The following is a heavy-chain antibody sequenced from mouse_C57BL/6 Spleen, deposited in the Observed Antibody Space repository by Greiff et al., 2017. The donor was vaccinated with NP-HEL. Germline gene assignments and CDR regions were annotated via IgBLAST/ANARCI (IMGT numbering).Heavy chain of an antibody. CDR2: IDPSDSYT. V-gene: IGHV1-50*01. D-gene: IGHD2-3*01. Sequence: QVQLQQPGAELVKPGASVKLSCKASGYTFTSYWMQWVKQRPGQGLEWIGEIDPSDSYTNYTQKFKGKATLTVDTSSSTAYMQLSSLTSEDSAVYYCARGGDGYYVGYWGQGTTLTVSS. J-gene: IGHJ2*01. CDR3: ARGGDGYYVGY. CDR1: GYTFTSYW.